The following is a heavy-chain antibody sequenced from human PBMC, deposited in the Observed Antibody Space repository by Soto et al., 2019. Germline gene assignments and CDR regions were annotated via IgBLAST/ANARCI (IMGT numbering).Heavy chain of an antibody. J-gene: IGHJ5*02. CDR1: GGSINSYY. V-gene: IGHV4-59*08. CDR3: AGSTGWYWFDP. Sequence: PSETLSLTCTVSGGSINSYYWSWIRQPPGKGLEWIGYIYYSGSTNYNPSLKSRVTISVDTSKNQFSLKLSSVTAADTAVYYCAGSTGWYWFDPWGQGTLVTVSS. CDR2: IYYSGST. D-gene: IGHD6-19*01.